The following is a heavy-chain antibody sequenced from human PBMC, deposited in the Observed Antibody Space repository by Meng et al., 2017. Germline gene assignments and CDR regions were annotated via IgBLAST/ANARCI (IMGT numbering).Heavy chain of an antibody. CDR1: GFTFNSYW. D-gene: IGHD2-21*01. J-gene: IGHJ4*02. CDR3: ARHIHIYFDY. CDR2: IKQDGSEK. Sequence: GGSLRLSCAASGFTFNSYWMSWVRQAPGKGLEWVANIKQDGSEKYYVDSVKGRFTISRDNAKNSLYLQMNSLRAEDTAMYYCARHIHIYFDYWGQGTLVTVSS. V-gene: IGHV3-7*01.